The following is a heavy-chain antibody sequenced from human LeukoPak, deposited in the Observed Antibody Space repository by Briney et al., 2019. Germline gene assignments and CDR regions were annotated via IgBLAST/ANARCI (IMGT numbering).Heavy chain of an antibody. J-gene: IGHJ3*02. D-gene: IGHD1-26*01. CDR2: VDPEDGET. CDR3: ATAVSGSYRDAFDI. Sequence: ASGKISCKVSGYTFTDYYMHWVQQPPGKGLEWMGLVDPEDGETIYAEKFQGRVTITADPSTDTAYMELSSLRSEDTAVYYCATAVSGSYRDAFDIWGQGTMVTVSS. V-gene: IGHV1-69-2*01. CDR1: GYTFTDYY.